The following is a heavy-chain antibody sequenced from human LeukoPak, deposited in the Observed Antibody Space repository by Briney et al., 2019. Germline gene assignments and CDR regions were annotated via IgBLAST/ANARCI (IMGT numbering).Heavy chain of an antibody. Sequence: ASVKVSCKASGYTFTSYAMHWVRQAPGQRLEWMGWINAGNGNTKYSQKFQGRVTITRDTSASTAYMELSSLRSEDTAVYYCARDRGGAARPSYYSDYWGQGTLVTVSS. V-gene: IGHV1-3*01. J-gene: IGHJ4*02. D-gene: IGHD6-6*01. CDR2: INAGNGNT. CDR1: GYTFTSYA. CDR3: ARDRGGAARPSYYSDY.